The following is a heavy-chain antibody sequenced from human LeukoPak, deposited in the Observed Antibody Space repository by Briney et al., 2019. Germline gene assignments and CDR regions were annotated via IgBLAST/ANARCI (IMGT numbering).Heavy chain of an antibody. J-gene: IGHJ4*02. V-gene: IGHV3-9*01. D-gene: IGHD2-2*01. Sequence: PGGSLRLSCAASGFTFNDYPMHWVRQAPGKGLEWVSGISWNSGSIGYADSVKGRFTISRDNAKNSLYLQMNSLRAEDTALYYCAKGFCSSTSCLVDYWGQGTLVTVSS. CDR3: AKGFCSSTSCLVDY. CDR2: ISWNSGSI. CDR1: GFTFNDYP.